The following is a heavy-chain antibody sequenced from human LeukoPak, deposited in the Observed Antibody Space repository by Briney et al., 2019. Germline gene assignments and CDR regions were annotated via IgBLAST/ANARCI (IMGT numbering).Heavy chain of an antibody. CDR3: ARGSDVVRDAFDI. Sequence: GASVKVSCKASGYTFTGYYMHWVRQAPGQGLEWMGWINPNSGGTNYAQKFQGRVTMTRDTSISTTYMELSSLRSDDTAVYYCARGSDVVRDAFDIWGQGTMVTVSS. J-gene: IGHJ3*02. CDR1: GYTFTGYY. D-gene: IGHD3-22*01. V-gene: IGHV1-2*02. CDR2: INPNSGGT.